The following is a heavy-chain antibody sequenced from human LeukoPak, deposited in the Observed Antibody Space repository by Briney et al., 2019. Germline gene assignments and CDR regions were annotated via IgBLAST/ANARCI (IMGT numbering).Heavy chain of an antibody. D-gene: IGHD6-13*01. CDR1: GFTFSSYG. J-gene: IGHJ4*02. CDR2: IRYDGSNK. Sequence: PGGSLRLSCAASGFTFSSYGMHWVRQAPGKWLEWVAFIRYDGSNKYYADSVKGRFTISRDNSKNTLYLQMNSLRAEDTAVYYCAKDHRIFGYQLVPHGWGQGTLVTVSS. V-gene: IGHV3-30*02. CDR3: AKDHRIFGYQLVPHG.